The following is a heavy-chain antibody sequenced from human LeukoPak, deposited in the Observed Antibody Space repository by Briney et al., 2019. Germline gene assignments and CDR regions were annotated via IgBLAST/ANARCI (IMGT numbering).Heavy chain of an antibody. Sequence: SETLSLTCTVSGGSISSHYWSWIRQPPGKGLEWIGYIYYSGSTNYNPSLKSRVTISVDTSKNQFSLKLSSVTAADTAVYYYASRSGYDFWSGYYHYYYYMDVWGKGTTVTVSS. V-gene: IGHV4-59*11. CDR1: GGSISSHY. J-gene: IGHJ6*03. CDR3: ASRSGYDFWSGYYHYYYYMDV. D-gene: IGHD3-3*01. CDR2: IYYSGST.